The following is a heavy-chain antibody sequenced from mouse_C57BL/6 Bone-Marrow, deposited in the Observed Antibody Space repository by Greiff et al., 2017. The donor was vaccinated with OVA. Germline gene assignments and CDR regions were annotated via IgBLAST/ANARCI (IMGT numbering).Heavy chain of an antibody. D-gene: IGHD1-1*01. CDR1: GYTFTSYG. V-gene: IGHV1-81*01. CDR2: IYPRSGNT. J-gene: IGHJ4*01. CDR3: ARTIDYYGSSYVDYAMDY. Sequence: LVESGAELARPGASVKLSCKASGYTFTSYGISWVQQRTGQGLEWIGEIYPRSGNTYYNEKFKGTATLTADKSSSTAYMELRSLTSEDYAVYFCARTIDYYGSSYVDYAMDYWGQGTSVTVSS.